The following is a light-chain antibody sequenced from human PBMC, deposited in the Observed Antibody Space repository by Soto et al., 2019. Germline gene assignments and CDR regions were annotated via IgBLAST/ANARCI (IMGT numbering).Light chain of an antibody. CDR1: QTISSW. CDR2: KAS. Sequence: DIQMTQSPSTLSGSVGDRVTITCRASQTISSWLAWYQQKPGKAPKLLIYKASTLKSGVPSRFSGSASGTEFTLTIRSLQPDDFATYYCQHYNSYSEAFGQGTKVDIK. J-gene: IGKJ1*01. V-gene: IGKV1-5*03. CDR3: QHYNSYSEA.